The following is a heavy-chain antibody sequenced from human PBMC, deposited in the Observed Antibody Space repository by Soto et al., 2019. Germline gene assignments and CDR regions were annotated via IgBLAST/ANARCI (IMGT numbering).Heavy chain of an antibody. Sequence: GESLKISCKVSGYNFATDWIGWVRQMPGKGLEWMGIIYPVDSDTRYSSSFQGQVTISADKSISTAYLQWSSLKASETAMYYCARYWHSYSLNYYRGMDVWGQGTTVTVSS. CDR1: GYNFATDW. J-gene: IGHJ6*02. CDR2: IYPVDSDT. D-gene: IGHD5-18*01. CDR3: ARYWHSYSLNYYRGMDV. V-gene: IGHV5-51*01.